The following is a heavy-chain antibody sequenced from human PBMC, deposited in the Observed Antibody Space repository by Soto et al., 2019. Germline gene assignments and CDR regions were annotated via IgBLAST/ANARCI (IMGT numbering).Heavy chain of an antibody. CDR1: GFTFSSYG. CDR3: ARESSSSLYYYYYGMDV. V-gene: IGHV3-30*03. CDR2: ISYDGSNK. Sequence: GGSLRLSCAASGFTFSSYGMHWVRQAPGKGLEWVAVISYDGSNKYYADSVKGRFTISRDNSKNTLYLQMNSLRAEDTAVYYCARESSSSLYYYYYGMDVWGQGTTVTVSS. D-gene: IGHD6-6*01. J-gene: IGHJ6*02.